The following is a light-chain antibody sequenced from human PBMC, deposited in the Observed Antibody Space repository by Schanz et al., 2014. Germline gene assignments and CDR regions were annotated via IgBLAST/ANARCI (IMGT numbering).Light chain of an antibody. CDR2: DVS. CDR1: SSDVGAYNL. Sequence: QSALTQPASVSGSPGQSITISCTGTSSDVGAYNLVSWFQQHPGKAPKLMIYDVSNRPSGVSNRFSGSKSGNTASLTISGLQAEDEADYYCSSYTSSSTSRYVFGTGTKLTVL. V-gene: IGLV2-14*01. CDR3: SSYTSSSTSRYV. J-gene: IGLJ1*01.